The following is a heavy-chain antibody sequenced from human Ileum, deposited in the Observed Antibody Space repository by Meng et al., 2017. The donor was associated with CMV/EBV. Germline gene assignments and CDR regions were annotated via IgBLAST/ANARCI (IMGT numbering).Heavy chain of an antibody. Sequence: QKSFKESRPTLVKTTQTLTLTCTFSWFSLTTNVESVGWIRQPPGKALEWLALIHGGGGKQYSPSLQSRLTATRDTSKNQVVLTMTNMDPVDTATYYCVHRYSSSSGQVSWGQGTLVTVSS. D-gene: IGHD6-6*01. CDR3: VHRYSSSSGQVS. CDR1: WFSLTTNVES. J-gene: IGHJ5*02. CDR2: IHGGGGK. V-gene: IGHV2-5*02.